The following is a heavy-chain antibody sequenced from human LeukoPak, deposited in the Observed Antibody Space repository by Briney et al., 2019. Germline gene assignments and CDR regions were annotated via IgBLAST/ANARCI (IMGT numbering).Heavy chain of an antibody. V-gene: IGHV4-59*01. Sequence: KASETLSLTCTVSGGSISSYYWSWIRQPPGKGLEWIGYIYYSGSTNYNPSLKSRVTISVDTSKNQFSLKLSSVTAADTAVYYCARDTVTTGFDYWGQGTLVTVSS. J-gene: IGHJ4*02. CDR2: IYYSGST. CDR3: ARDTVTTGFDY. CDR1: GGSISSYY. D-gene: IGHD4-17*01.